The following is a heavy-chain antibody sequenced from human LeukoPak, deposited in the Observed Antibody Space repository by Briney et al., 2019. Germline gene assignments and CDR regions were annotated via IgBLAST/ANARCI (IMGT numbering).Heavy chain of an antibody. CDR2: LLSDGGNK. Sequence: PGGSLRLSCAASGFTFSSYGVHWVRQAPGKGLEWVAFLLSDGGNKYYADSVKGRFTISRDNSKNTLYLQMNSLRAEDTAVYYCAPGGNSALRDYWGQGTLVTVSS. V-gene: IGHV3-30*02. CDR3: APGGNSALRDY. J-gene: IGHJ4*02. CDR1: GFTFSSYG. D-gene: IGHD4-23*01.